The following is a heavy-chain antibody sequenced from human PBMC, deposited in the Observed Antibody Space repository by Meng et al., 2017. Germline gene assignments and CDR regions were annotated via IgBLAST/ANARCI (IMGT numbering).Heavy chain of an antibody. CDR2: ISPGDSNT. J-gene: IGHJ4*02. CDR1: GYSFTNYW. D-gene: IGHD3-16*01. V-gene: IGHV5-51*01. Sequence: KVSCKGSGYSFTNYWIAWVRQMPGKGLEWMGIISPGDSNTGYSPSLQGQVTISADKSISTAYLQWSRLKASDTAMYYCARLGGDYWGQGTLVTVSS. CDR3: ARLGGDY.